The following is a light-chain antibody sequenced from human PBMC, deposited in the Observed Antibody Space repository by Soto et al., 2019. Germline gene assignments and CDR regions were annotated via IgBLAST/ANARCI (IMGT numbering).Light chain of an antibody. CDR3: QQYYSYPRT. CDR1: QGISSY. V-gene: IGKV1-8*01. CDR2: AAS. J-gene: IGKJ1*01. Sequence: AIRVTQSPSSLSASTGYRVTMTCRASQGISSYLAWYQQKPGKAPKLLIYAASTLQSGVPSRFSGSGSGTDFTLTISCLQSEDFATYYCQQYYSYPRTFGQGTKVDIK.